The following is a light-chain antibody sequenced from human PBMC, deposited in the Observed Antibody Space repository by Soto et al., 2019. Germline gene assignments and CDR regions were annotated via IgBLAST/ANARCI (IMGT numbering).Light chain of an antibody. J-gene: IGKJ2*01. Sequence: DIQMTQSPSTLSASVGDRVTITCRASQSISSWLAWYQQKPGKAPKLLIYDASSLESGVPSRFRGSGSGTEFTLTISSLQPDDVATYCCQQYNSYSPNTFGQGTKLEIK. CDR1: QSISSW. CDR3: QQYNSYSPNT. CDR2: DAS. V-gene: IGKV1-5*01.